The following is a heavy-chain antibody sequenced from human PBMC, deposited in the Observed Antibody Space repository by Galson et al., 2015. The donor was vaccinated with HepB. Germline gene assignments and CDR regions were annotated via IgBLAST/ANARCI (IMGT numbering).Heavy chain of an antibody. CDR3: ARDWILDY. D-gene: IGHD2-2*03. CDR2: ISYDGSNK. V-gene: IGHV3-30-3*01. CDR1: GFTFSSYA. Sequence: SLRLSCAASGFTFSSYAMHWVRQAPGKGLEWVAVISYDGSNKYHADPVKGRFTISRDNSKNTLYLQMNSLRAEDTAVYYCARDWILDYWGQGTLVTVSS. J-gene: IGHJ4*02.